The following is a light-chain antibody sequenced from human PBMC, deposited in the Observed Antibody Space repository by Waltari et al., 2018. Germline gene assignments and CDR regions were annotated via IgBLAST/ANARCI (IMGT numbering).Light chain of an antibody. CDR2: DGS. J-gene: IGLJ2*01. CDR3: SSYAGSNSLL. Sequence: QSALTQPRSVSGSPGQSVTISCTGTSSDVGGSNFVSWYQLHPGKAPKLMIYDGSKRHSGVPDLFSGSKSGNTASLTISGLQTEDEAGYHCSSYAGSNSLLFGVGTKLTFL. CDR1: SSDVGGSNF. V-gene: IGLV2-11*01.